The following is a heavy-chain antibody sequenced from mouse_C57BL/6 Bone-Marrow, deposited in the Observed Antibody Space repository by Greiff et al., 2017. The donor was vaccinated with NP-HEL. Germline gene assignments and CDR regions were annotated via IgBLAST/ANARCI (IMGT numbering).Heavy chain of an antibody. CDR1: GYTFTSYW. V-gene: IGHV1-55*01. CDR3: AREVYGSSSYYFDY. D-gene: IGHD1-1*01. CDR2: IYPGSGST. Sequence: VQLQQPGAELVKPGASVKMSCKASGYTFTSYWITWVKQRPGQGLEWIGDIYPGSGSTNYNEKFKSKATLTVDTSSSTAYMQLSSLTSEDSAVYYCAREVYGSSSYYFDYWGQGTTRTVSS. J-gene: IGHJ2*01.